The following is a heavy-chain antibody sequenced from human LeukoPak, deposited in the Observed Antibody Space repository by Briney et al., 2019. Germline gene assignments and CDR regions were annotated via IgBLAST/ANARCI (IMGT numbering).Heavy chain of an antibody. CDR2: ISPYNGNT. J-gene: IGHJ4*02. V-gene: IGHV1-18*01. CDR1: GYTFTSYD. Sequence: ASVKVSCKASGYTFTSYDINWVRQAPGQGLEWMGWISPYNGNTDYVQKFQGRVTMTTDTSTSTVYMELRSLRSDDTAVYYCARVGPSTQPYYFDYWGQGTLVTVSS. CDR3: ARVGPSTQPYYFDY.